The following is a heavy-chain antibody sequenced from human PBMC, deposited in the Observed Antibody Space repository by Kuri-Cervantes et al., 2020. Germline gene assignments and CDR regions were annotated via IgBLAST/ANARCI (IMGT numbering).Heavy chain of an antibody. CDR3: AKTTPYYYGDYVFGWFDP. CDR2: ITDSGVTT. D-gene: IGHD4-17*01. CDR1: GFTFNIFS. J-gene: IGHJ5*02. V-gene: IGHV3-23*01. Sequence: GGSLRLSCAASGFTFNIFSMAWVRQAPGKGLVWVSSITDSGVTTYYADSVRGRFTVSRDNSKNTLYLEMNSLRAEDTALYYCAKTTPYYYGDYVFGWFDPWGQGTLVTVSS.